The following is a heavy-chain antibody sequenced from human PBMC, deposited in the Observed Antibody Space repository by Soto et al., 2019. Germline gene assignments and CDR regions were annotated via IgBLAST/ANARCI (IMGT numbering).Heavy chain of an antibody. CDR3: ARAPVRYFDWLPANPNWSDP. Sequence: PGGSLRLSCAASGFTFSSYEMNWVRQAPGKGLEWVSYISSSGSTIYYADSVKGRFTISRDNAKNSLYLQMNSLRAEDTAVYYCARAPVRYFDWLPANPNWSDPWGQGTLVTVSS. CDR2: ISSSGSTI. CDR1: GFTFSSYE. V-gene: IGHV3-48*03. D-gene: IGHD3-9*01. J-gene: IGHJ5*02.